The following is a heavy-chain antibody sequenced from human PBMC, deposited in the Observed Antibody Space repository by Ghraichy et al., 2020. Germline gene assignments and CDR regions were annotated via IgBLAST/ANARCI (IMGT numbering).Heavy chain of an antibody. CDR2: IYYSGST. CDR1: GGSISSYY. Sequence: SQTLSLTCTVSGGSISSYYWSWIRQPPGKGLEWIGYIYYSGSTNYNPSLKSRVTISVDTSKNQFSLKLSSVTAADTAVYYCARHAYDSSGYPLGYWGQGTLVTVSS. V-gene: IGHV4-59*08. D-gene: IGHD3-22*01. CDR3: ARHAYDSSGYPLGY. J-gene: IGHJ4*02.